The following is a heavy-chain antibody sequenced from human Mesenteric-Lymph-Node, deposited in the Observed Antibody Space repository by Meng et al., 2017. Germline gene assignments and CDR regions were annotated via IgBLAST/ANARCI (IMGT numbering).Heavy chain of an antibody. CDR1: GFTFSSNE. CDR3: TSDGGGANDAFDI. CDR2: IRSKAYGGTT. J-gene: IGHJ3*02. V-gene: IGHV3-49*04. Sequence: GESLKISCAASGFTFSSNEMNWVRQAPGKGLEWVGFIRSKAYGGTTEYAASVKGRFTISRDDSKSIAYLQMNSLKTEDTAVYYCTSDGGGANDAFDIWGQGTMVTVSS. D-gene: IGHD4/OR15-4a*01.